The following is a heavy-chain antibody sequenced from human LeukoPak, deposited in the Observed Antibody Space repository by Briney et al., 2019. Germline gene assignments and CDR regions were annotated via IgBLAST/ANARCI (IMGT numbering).Heavy chain of an antibody. D-gene: IGHD1-26*01. CDR1: GFTFSSYG. Sequence: PGGSLRLSCAASGFTFSSYGMHWVRQAPGKGLEWVAVISYDGSNKYYADSVKGRFTISRDNSKNTLYLQMNSLRAEDTAVYYCAKETILIVGATYIYYFDYWGQGTLVTVSS. CDR3: AKETILIVGATYIYYFDY. CDR2: ISYDGSNK. V-gene: IGHV3-30*18. J-gene: IGHJ4*02.